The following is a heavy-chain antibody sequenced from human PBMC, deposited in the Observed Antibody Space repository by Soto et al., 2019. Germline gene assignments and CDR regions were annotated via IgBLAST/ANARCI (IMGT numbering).Heavy chain of an antibody. CDR1: GYTFTSYA. V-gene: IGHV1-3*01. CDR3: AREQLGTPHFDY. D-gene: IGHD6-13*01. CDR2: INAGNGNT. Sequence: QVQLVQSGAEVKKPGASVKVSCKASGYTFTSYAMHWVRQAPGQRLEWMGWINAGNGNTKYSQKFQGRVTITRDTSASTAYMELSSLRSEDTAVYYWAREQLGTPHFDYWGQGTLVTVSS. J-gene: IGHJ4*02.